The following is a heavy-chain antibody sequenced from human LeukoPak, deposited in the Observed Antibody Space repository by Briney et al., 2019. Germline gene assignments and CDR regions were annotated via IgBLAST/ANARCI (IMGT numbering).Heavy chain of an antibody. CDR1: GASFSDNY. CDR2: INNSGST. Sequence: PSETLSLTCAVYGASFSDNYWSWIRQFPEKGLEWIGEINNSGSTSYNPSLNSRVIMSVDVSKNQFSLKLSSVTAADTAVYYCARQRAAAGTIWFDPWGQGTLVTVSS. D-gene: IGHD6-13*01. V-gene: IGHV4-34*01. J-gene: IGHJ5*02. CDR3: ARQRAAAGTIWFDP.